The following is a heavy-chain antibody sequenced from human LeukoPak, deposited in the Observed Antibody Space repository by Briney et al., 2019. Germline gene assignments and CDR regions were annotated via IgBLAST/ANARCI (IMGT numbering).Heavy chain of an antibody. Sequence: SETLSLTCAVYGGSFSGYYWNWIRQPPGKGLEWIGEINHSGSTNYNPSLKSRVTISVDTFKNQFSLKLSSVTAANTAVYYCASSLPGFGEFPGYWGQGTLVTVSS. CDR3: ASSLPGFGEFPGY. D-gene: IGHD3-10*01. CDR2: INHSGST. V-gene: IGHV4-34*01. J-gene: IGHJ4*02. CDR1: GGSFSGYY.